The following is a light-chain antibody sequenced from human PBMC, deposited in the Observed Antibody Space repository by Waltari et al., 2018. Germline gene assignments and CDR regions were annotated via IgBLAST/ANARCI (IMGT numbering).Light chain of an antibody. CDR2: LNSDGSH. J-gene: IGLJ2*01. CDR3: QTWGTGIRGV. V-gene: IGLV4-69*01. CDR1: SGPSSYA. Sequence: QLVLTQSPSASASLGASVNLTRPLSSGPSSYAIARHPQQPEKGPRYLIKLNSDGSHSKGDGIPDRFSGSSSGAERYLTISSLQSEDEADYYCQTWGTGIRGVFGGGTKLTVL.